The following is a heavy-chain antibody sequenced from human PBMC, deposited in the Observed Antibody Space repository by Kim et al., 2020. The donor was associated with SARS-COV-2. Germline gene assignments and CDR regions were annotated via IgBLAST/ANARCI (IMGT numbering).Heavy chain of an antibody. CDR1: GGSISSSSYY. V-gene: IGHV4-39*07. D-gene: IGHD1-26*01. Sequence: SETLSLTCTVSGGSISSSSYYWGWIRQPPGKGLEWIGSIYYSGSTYYNPSLKSRVTISVDTSKNQFSLKLSSVTAADTAVYYCARDASMSGSYFGGPDYYFDYWGQGTLVTVSS. CDR3: ARDASMSGSYFGGPDYYFDY. J-gene: IGHJ4*02. CDR2: IYYSGST.